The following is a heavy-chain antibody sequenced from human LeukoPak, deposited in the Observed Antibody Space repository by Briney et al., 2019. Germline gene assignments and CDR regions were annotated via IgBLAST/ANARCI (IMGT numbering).Heavy chain of an antibody. CDR1: GFTFSSYS. V-gene: IGHV3-21*01. D-gene: IGHD5-18*01. CDR2: ISSSSSYI. Sequence: GGSLRLSCAASGFTFSSYSMNWVRQAPGKGLEWVSSISSSSSYIYYADSVKGRFTISRDNAKNSLYLQMNSLRAEDTAVYYCARGLARGYSYGGDYWGQGTLVTVSS. CDR3: ARGLARGYSYGGDY. J-gene: IGHJ4*02.